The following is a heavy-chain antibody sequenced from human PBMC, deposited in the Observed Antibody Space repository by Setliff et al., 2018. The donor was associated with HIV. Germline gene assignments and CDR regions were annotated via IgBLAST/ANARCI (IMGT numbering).Heavy chain of an antibody. CDR3: AKEARGIPTTGTGY. J-gene: IGHJ4*02. V-gene: IGHV4-39*02. D-gene: IGHD6-13*01. Sequence: SETLSLTCTVSGGSISSSSYYWGWIRQPPGKGLEWIGTIYYTGSTYYNPSLKSRVTIFVDTSKNQFSLKLSSVTAADTAVYYCAKEARGIPTTGTGYWGQGALVTVSS. CDR2: IYYTGST. CDR1: GGSISSSSYY.